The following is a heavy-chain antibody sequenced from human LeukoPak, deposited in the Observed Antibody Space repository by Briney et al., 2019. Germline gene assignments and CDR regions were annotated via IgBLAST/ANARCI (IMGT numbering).Heavy chain of an antibody. CDR2: MNPNSGNT. D-gene: IGHD4-17*01. CDR1: GYTFTSYD. CDR3: ARGSSNDYGDSPVDY. Sequence: ASVKVSCKASGYTFTSYDINWVRQATGQGLEWVGWMNPNSGNTGYAQKFQGRVTMTRNTSINTAYMGLSSLRSEDTAVYYCARGSSNDYGDSPVDYWGQGTLVTVSS. J-gene: IGHJ4*02. V-gene: IGHV1-8*01.